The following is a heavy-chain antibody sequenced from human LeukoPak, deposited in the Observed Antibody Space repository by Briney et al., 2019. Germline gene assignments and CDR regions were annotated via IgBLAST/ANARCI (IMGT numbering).Heavy chain of an antibody. J-gene: IGHJ4*02. CDR3: ANRHGTPFDY. D-gene: IGHD6-13*01. CDR2: VGGIGGTT. CDR1: GFTFSTYC. V-gene: IGHV3-23*01. Sequence: GGTVRLSCAAAGFTFSTYCMSWVRQAPGKGREWVSIVGGIGGTTYYADSGKGRFTISRDNSQHTLYLQMNSLRAEDTAVYYCANRHGTPFDYWGQGILVTVSS.